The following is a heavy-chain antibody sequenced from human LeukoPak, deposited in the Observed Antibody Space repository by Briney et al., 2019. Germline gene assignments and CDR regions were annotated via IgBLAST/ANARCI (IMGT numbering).Heavy chain of an antibody. J-gene: IGHJ6*04. Sequence: GASVKVSCKASGYTFTSYAMHWVRQAPGQGLEWMGWINAGNGNTKYSQKFQGRVTITRDTSASTAYMELSSLRSEDAAVYYCAREYCSSTSCPYYYYYYGMDVWGKGTTVTVSS. V-gene: IGHV1-3*01. D-gene: IGHD2-2*01. CDR2: INAGNGNT. CDR1: GYTFTSYA. CDR3: AREYCSSTSCPYYYYYYGMDV.